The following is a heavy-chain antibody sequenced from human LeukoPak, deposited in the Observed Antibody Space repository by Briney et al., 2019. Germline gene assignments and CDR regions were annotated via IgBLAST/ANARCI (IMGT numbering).Heavy chain of an antibody. CDR2: INPNSGGT. D-gene: IGHD6-13*01. CDR3: ARGKGGSSWYFHAFDI. Sequence: GASVKVSCKASGYTFTGYYMHWVRQAPGQGLEWMGWINPNSGGTNYAQKFQGWVTMTRDTSISTAYMELSRLRSDDTAVYYCARGKGGSSWYFHAFDIWGQGTMVTVSS. V-gene: IGHV1-2*04. J-gene: IGHJ3*02. CDR1: GYTFTGYY.